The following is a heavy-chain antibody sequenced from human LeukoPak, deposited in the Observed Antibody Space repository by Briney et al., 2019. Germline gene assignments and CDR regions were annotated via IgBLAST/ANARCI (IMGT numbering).Heavy chain of an antibody. V-gene: IGHV3-23*01. D-gene: IGHD5-12*01. CDR2: TSGSGGDT. CDR3: AKEYSGYDFDY. CDR1: GFTLRSYD. Sequence: GGSLRLSCAASGFTLRSYDMSWVRQAPGKGLEWVSATSGSGGDTYYADSVKGRFTISRDNSKDTLYLQMNSLRAEDTAVYYCAKEYSGYDFDYWGQGTLVTVSS. J-gene: IGHJ4*02.